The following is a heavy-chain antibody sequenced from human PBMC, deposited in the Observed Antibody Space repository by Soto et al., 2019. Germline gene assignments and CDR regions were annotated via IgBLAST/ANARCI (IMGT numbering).Heavy chain of an antibody. CDR1: GFTFSSCA. J-gene: IGHJ5*01. CDR3: AKDPGGGSILNGFDY. CDR2: ISGSGGST. Sequence: GGALRLSWAASGFTFSSCAMSWGRQAPGEGLEWVSAISGSGGSTYYADSVKGPFTLSRDNFKNTLDLQMNSLRAEDTAVYYCAKDPGGGSILNGFDYCGQGTVVTVSS. D-gene: IGHD3-3*01. V-gene: IGHV3-23*01.